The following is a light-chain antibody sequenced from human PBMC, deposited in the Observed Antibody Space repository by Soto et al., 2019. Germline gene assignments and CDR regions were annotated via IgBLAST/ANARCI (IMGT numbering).Light chain of an antibody. CDR3: VSFTTSSSYV. Sequence: QSVLTQPASVSGSPGQSITISCTGTSSDVGAYICVSWYQQHPGKAPKLMIYDITNRPSGVSNRFSGSESGNTASLTISGLQAEDEADYYCVSFTTSSSYVFGTGTKVTVL. J-gene: IGLJ1*01. CDR1: SSDVGAYIC. V-gene: IGLV2-14*01. CDR2: DIT.